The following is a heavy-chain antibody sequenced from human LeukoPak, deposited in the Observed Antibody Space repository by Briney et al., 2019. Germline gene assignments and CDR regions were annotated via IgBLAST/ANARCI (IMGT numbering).Heavy chain of an antibody. Sequence: ASVKVSCKASGYTFTSYGISWVRQAPGQGLEWMGWISAYNGNTNYASTSTAYMELRSLRSDDTAVYYCARDQQWLTYYFDYWGQGTLVTVPS. J-gene: IGHJ4*02. CDR2: ISAYNGNT. V-gene: IGHV1-18*01. D-gene: IGHD6-19*01. CDR1: GYTFTSYG. CDR3: ARDQQWLTYYFDY.